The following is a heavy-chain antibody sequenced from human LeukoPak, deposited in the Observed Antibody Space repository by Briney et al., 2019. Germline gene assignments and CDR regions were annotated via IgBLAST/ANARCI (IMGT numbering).Heavy chain of an antibody. D-gene: IGHD2-21*02. J-gene: IGHJ2*01. CDR1: GFTFSSYS. CDR2: ISSSSSYI. CDR3: ASDASLCGGDCYPYWYFDL. V-gene: IGHV3-21*01. Sequence: PGGSLRLSCAASGFTFSSYSMNWVRQAPGKGLEWVSSISSSSSYIYYADSVKGRFTISRDNAKDSLYLQMNSLRAEDTVVYYCASDASLCGGDCYPYWYFDLWGRGTLVTVSS.